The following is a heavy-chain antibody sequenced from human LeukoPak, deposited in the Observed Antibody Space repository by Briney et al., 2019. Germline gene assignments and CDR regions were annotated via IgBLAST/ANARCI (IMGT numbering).Heavy chain of an antibody. CDR2: IRSQNGAT. CDR3: ARVERSGSPGAFDI. CDR1: GYTFHTYD. V-gene: IGHV1-18*01. Sequence: ASVKVSCRASGYTFHTYDITWVRQAPGQGLEWMGWIRSQNGATNYAQKLQGRVTMTTDASTSTVHMELRSLRSDDTAVYYCARVERSGSPGAFDIWGQGTMVIVSA. J-gene: IGHJ3*02. D-gene: IGHD1-26*01.